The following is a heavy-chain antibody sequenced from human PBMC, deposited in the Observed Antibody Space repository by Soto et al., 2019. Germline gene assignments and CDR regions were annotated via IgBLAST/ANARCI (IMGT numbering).Heavy chain of an antibody. V-gene: IGHV3-66*01. CDR2: LFGGGYT. Sequence: GGSLRLSCAASGFAVSRNSMSWVRQAPGKGLEWVSVLFGGGYTYYADSVKGRFTISRDTSKNTLDLQMDSLRAEDTAVYYCAKEMGHSKPFDYWGQGTLVTVSS. CDR3: AKEMGHSKPFDY. D-gene: IGHD5-12*01. CDR1: GFAVSRNS. J-gene: IGHJ4*02.